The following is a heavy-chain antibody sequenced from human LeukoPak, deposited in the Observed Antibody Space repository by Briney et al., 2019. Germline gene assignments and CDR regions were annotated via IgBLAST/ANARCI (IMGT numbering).Heavy chain of an antibody. CDR3: AKDIGVVIAADAFDI. Sequence: HPGGSLRLSCAASGFTFNDYAMHWVRQAPGKGLEWVSGISWNSGSIGYADSVKGRFTISRDNAKNSLYLQMNSLRAEDTALYYCAKDIGVVIAADAFDIWGQGTMVTVSS. V-gene: IGHV3-9*01. D-gene: IGHD2-15*01. CDR2: ISWNSGSI. CDR1: GFTFNDYA. J-gene: IGHJ3*02.